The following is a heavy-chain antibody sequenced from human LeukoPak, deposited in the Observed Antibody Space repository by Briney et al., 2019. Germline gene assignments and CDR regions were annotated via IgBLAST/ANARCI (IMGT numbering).Heavy chain of an antibody. CDR3: ARDDSGSLNWFDP. CDR1: GYTFTSYG. V-gene: IGHV1-18*01. CDR2: ISAYNGDR. Sequence: ASVKVSCKASGYTFTSYGISWVRQAPGQGLEWMGWISAYNGDRNYAQNFQGRVTMTTDTSTSTAFMELRSLRSDDTAVYYCARDDSGSLNWFDPWGQGTLDTVSS. J-gene: IGHJ5*02. D-gene: IGHD1-26*01.